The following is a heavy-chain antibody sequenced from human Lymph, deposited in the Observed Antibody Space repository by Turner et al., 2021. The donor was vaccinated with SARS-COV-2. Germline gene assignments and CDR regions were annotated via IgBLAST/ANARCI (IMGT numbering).Heavy chain of an antibody. CDR2: IIPILGIA. Sequence: QVQLVQSGAEVKKPGSSVKVSCKASGGTFSTYVISWVRQAPGQGLEWMGGIIPILGIANYAQKFQSRVTITADKSTSTAYMELSSLRSEDTAVYHCARRHSGNYDAFDIWGQGIMVTVSS. V-gene: IGHV1-69*10. CDR3: ARRHSGNYDAFDI. D-gene: IGHD1-26*01. CDR1: GGTFSTYV. J-gene: IGHJ3*02.